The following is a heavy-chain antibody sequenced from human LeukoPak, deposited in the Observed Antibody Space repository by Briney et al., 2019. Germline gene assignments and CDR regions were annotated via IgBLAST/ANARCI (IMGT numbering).Heavy chain of an antibody. CDR2: IYTSGST. Sequence: KPSETLSLTCTVSGYSISSGYYWGWIRQPPGKGLEWIGRIYTSGSTNYNPSLKSRVTISVDTSKNQFSLKLSSVTAADTAVYYCASFLSSGYYQTWYDPWGQGTLVTVSS. CDR1: GYSISSGYY. CDR3: ASFLSSGYYQTWYDP. D-gene: IGHD3-22*01. V-gene: IGHV4-38-2*02. J-gene: IGHJ5*02.